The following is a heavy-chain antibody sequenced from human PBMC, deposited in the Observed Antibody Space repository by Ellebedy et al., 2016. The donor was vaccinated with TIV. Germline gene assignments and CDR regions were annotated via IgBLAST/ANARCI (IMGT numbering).Heavy chain of an antibody. CDR1: GFTFDDYA. Sequence: GGSLRLSCAASGFTFDDYAMHWVRQAPGKGLEWVSGISWNSGIIGYAYSVKGRFTISRDNAKNSLYLQMNSLRPEDTALHYCANSKYSSSWYEPFNSWGQGTMVTVSS. CDR2: ISWNSGII. CDR3: ANSKYSSSWYEPFNS. J-gene: IGHJ3*02. D-gene: IGHD6-13*01. V-gene: IGHV3-9*01.